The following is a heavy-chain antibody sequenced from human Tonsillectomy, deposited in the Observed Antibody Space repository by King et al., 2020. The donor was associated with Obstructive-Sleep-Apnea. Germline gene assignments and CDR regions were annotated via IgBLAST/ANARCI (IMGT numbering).Heavy chain of an antibody. Sequence: VQLVESGGGVVQPGRSLRLSCAASGLTFSSYGMHWVRQAPGKGLEWVAGISYDGSNKYYADSGKGRFTISRNNSKNTLFLQMNSLRAEDTAVYYCAKDKRGSGSYYPYNWFDPWGQGTLVTVSS. CDR3: AKDKRGSGSYYPYNWFDP. D-gene: IGHD3-10*01. V-gene: IGHV3-30*18. CDR2: ISYDGSNK. CDR1: GLTFSSYG. J-gene: IGHJ5*02.